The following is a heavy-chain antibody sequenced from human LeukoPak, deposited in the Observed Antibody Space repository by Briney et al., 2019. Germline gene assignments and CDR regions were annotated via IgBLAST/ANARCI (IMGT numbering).Heavy chain of an antibody. CDR2: IYDSGST. CDR3: ARTYIVGPTRHFDY. D-gene: IGHD1-26*01. V-gene: IGHV4-39*01. J-gene: IGHJ4*02. Sequence: SETLSLTCTVSGGSIRSSYYYWGWIRQPPGKGLEWIGSIYDSGSTYYNPSLKSRVTISVDTSKNQFSLKLSSVTAADTAVYFCARTYIVGPTRHFDYWGQGTLVTVSS. CDR1: GGSIRSSYYY.